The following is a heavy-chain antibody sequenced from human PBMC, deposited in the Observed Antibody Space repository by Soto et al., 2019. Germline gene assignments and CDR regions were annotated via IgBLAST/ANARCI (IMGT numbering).Heavy chain of an antibody. CDR3: AKEAIFGVVRGAPNNWFDP. V-gene: IGHV3-23*01. CDR2: ISGSGGST. D-gene: IGHD3-3*01. J-gene: IGHJ5*02. CDR1: GFTFSSYA. Sequence: PGGSLRLSCAASGFTFSSYAMSWVRQAPGKGLEWVSAISGSGGSTYYADSVKGRFTISRDNSKNTLYLQMNSLRAEDTAVYYCAKEAIFGVVRGAPNNWFDPWGQGTLVTVSS.